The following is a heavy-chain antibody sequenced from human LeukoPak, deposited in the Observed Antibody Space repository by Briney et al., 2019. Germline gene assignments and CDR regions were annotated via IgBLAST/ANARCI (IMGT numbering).Heavy chain of an antibody. CDR1: RFTFTNHG. CDR2: ISGSGGSS. V-gene: IGHV3-23*02. D-gene: IGHD6-19*01. Sequence: GGSLRLSCAASRFTFTNHGMSWVRQAPGKGLEWVSTISGSGGSSFYGDSVKGRFTISRDNSKDTLYLHMNSLRAEDTAVYYCARDHPYEQWLGNDYWGQGTLVTVSS. J-gene: IGHJ4*02. CDR3: ARDHPYEQWLGNDY.